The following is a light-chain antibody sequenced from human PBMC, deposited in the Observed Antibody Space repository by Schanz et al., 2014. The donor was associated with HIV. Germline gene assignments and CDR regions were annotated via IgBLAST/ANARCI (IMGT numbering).Light chain of an antibody. J-gene: IGLJ3*02. V-gene: IGLV2-8*01. CDR3: YSYAGSRV. CDR1: SSDVGTYNY. CDR2: AVS. Sequence: QSALTQPPSASGSPGQSVTISCTGTSSDVGTYNYVSWYQQHPGKAPRLVIFAVSERPSGVPDRFSGSKSGNTAYLTISGLQAEDEADYYCYSYAGSRVFGGGTKLTVL.